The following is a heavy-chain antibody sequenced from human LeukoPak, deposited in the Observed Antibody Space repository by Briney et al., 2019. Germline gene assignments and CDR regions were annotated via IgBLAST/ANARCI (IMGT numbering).Heavy chain of an antibody. J-gene: IGHJ6*03. CDR3: ARASGYSSSWYLGGYYYYYMDV. CDR1: GFTFSSYS. D-gene: IGHD6-13*01. V-gene: IGHV3-21*01. CDR2: ISSSSSYI. Sequence: GGSLRLSCAASGFTFSSYSMNWVRQAPGKGLEWVSSISSSSSYIYYADSVKGRFTTSRDNAKNSLYLQMNSLRAEDTAVYYCARASGYSSSWYLGGYYYYYMDVWGKGTTVTVSS.